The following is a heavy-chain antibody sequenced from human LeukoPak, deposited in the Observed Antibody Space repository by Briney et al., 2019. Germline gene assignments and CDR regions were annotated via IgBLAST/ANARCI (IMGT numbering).Heavy chain of an antibody. CDR2: IYYSGST. V-gene: IGHV4-59*12. D-gene: IGHD2-2*01. J-gene: IGHJ4*02. CDR3: ARDLDQLRIDY. CDR1: GGSINSYY. Sequence: SETLSLTCTVSGGSINSYYWTWIRQPPGKGLEWIGYIYYSGSTYYNPSLKSRVTISVDTSKNQFSLKLSSVTAADTAVYYCARDLDQLRIDYWGQGTLVTVSS.